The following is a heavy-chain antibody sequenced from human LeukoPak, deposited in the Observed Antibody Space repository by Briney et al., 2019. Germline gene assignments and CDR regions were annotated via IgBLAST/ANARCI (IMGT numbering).Heavy chain of an antibody. J-gene: IGHJ2*01. CDR2: INPNSGGT. CDR3: ARVSAGTISRYFDL. CDR1: GYTFTGYY. D-gene: IGHD6-19*01. V-gene: IGHV1-2*06. Sequence: ASVKVSCKASGYTFTGYYMHWVRQAPGQGLEWMGRINPNSGGTNYAQKFQGRVTMTRDTSISTAYMELSRLRSDDTAVYYCARVSAGTISRYFDLWGRGTLVTVSS.